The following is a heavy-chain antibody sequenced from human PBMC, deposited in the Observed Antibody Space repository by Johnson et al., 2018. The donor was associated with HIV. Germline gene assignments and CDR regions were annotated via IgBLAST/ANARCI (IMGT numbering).Heavy chain of an antibody. D-gene: IGHD6-6*01. CDR2: ISGSGGST. Sequence: VQLVESGGGLVQPGGSLRLSCAASGFTFSSYAMSWVRQAPGKGLEWVSAISGSGGSTYYADSVKGRLPISRDNSKNTLYMQMNSLRAEETAVYYCAKSSDEYSSSSDAFDIWGQGTMVTVSS. CDR3: AKSSDEYSSSSDAFDI. J-gene: IGHJ3*02. V-gene: IGHV3-23*04. CDR1: GFTFSSYA.